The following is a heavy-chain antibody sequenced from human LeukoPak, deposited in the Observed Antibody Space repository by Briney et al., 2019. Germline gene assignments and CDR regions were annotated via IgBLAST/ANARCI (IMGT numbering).Heavy chain of an antibody. CDR1: GFTFSSFG. V-gene: IGHV3-30*18. D-gene: IGHD3-22*01. CDR3: AKDLINYYDSGGPLDY. CDR2: ISYDGSNK. J-gene: IGHJ4*02. Sequence: GGSLRLSCAASGFTFSSFGMHWVRQAPGKGLEWVAIISYDGSNKYYADSVKGRFTISRDNSKNTLYLQMNSLKPEDTAVYYCAKDLINYYDSGGPLDYWGQGTLVTVSP.